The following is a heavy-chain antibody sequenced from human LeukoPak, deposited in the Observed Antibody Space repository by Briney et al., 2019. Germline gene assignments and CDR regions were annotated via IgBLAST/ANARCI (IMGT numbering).Heavy chain of an antibody. CDR3: ARGSGWYHYFDY. Sequence: PGGSLRLSCAASRFTFSSYWMHWVRQAPGKRLVWVSRVNSDGRSTSYADSVKGRFTISRDNAKNTLFLQMNSLRAEDTALYFCARGSGWYHYFDYWGRGTLVTVSS. CDR2: VNSDGRST. J-gene: IGHJ4*02. V-gene: IGHV3-74*01. D-gene: IGHD6-19*01. CDR1: RFTFSSYW.